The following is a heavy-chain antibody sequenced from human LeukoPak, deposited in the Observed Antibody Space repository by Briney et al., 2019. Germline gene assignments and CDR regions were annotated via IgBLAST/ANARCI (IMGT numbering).Heavy chain of an antibody. CDR3: AREYGDSPYYYYYGMDV. V-gene: IGHV3-21*01. J-gene: IGHJ6*02. CDR1: GFTFSSYA. D-gene: IGHD4-17*01. CDR2: ISSSSSYI. Sequence: PGGSLRLSCAASGFTFSSYAMHWVRQAPGKGLEWVSSISSSSSYIYYADSVKGRFTISRDNAKNSLYLQMNSLRAEDTAVYYCAREYGDSPYYYYYGMDVWGQGTTVTVSS.